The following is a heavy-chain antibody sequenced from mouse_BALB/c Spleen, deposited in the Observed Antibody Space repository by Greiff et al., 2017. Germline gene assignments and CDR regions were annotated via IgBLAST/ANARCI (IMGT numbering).Heavy chain of an antibody. CDR3: ARWYYYAMDY. CDR1: GYSFTGYF. CDR2: IHPSDSET. J-gene: IGHJ4*01. Sequence: VQLQQSGPELVKPGASVKISCKASGYSFTGYFMNWVMQSHGKSLEWIGMIHPSDSETRLNQKFKDKATLTVDKSSSTAYMQLSSPTSEDSAVYYCARWYYYAMDYWGQGTSVTVSS. V-gene: IGHV1-20*01.